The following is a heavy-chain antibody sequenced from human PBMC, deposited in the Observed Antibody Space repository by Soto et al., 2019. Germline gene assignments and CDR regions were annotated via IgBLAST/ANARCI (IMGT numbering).Heavy chain of an antibody. CDR1: GFPFSRYD. CDR3: AKVLYASESFDSEEAPYGMDV. V-gene: IGHV3-33*06. D-gene: IGHD3-10*01. CDR2: LWFDGSNE. J-gene: IGHJ6*02. Sequence: QVQLVESGGGVVHPGRSLRLSCAASGFPFSRYDMHWVRQAPGKGLEWVAVLWFDGSNEYYADSVQGRFTISRDNSKNTLYLQMDSLRAEDTAVYYCAKVLYASESFDSEEAPYGMDVWGQGTTFTVSS.